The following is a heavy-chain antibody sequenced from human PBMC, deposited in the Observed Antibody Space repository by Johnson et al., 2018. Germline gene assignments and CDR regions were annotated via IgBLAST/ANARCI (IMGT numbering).Heavy chain of an antibody. Sequence: QVQLQESGPGLVKPSETLSLKCTVSGGSMNTYYWNWIRQPPGKGLEWIGYIYYTGGTNYNPSLKSRVTISVDTSKKQFSLKLSSVTAADTAVYYCARGRGYKLGFDRWGQGTLVTVPS. CDR2: IYYTGGT. J-gene: IGHJ5*02. CDR1: GGSMNTYY. V-gene: IGHV4-59*01. CDR3: ARGRGYKLGFDR. D-gene: IGHD5-24*01.